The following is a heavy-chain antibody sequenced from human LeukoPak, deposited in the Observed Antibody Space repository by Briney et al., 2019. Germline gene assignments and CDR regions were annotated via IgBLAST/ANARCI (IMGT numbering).Heavy chain of an antibody. CDR3: GRLDLPAVSGAFDY. CDR1: GGSISTYY. J-gene: IGHJ4*02. V-gene: IGHV4-4*07. D-gene: IGHD2-2*01. CDR2: IHSSGTT. Sequence: SETLSLTCTVSGGSISTYYWSWIRQPAGKGLEWIGRIHSSGTTHYNPSLRSRVTLSIDTSKNQFSLKLSSVTAADTAVYYCGRLDLPAVSGAFDYWGQGTLVTVSS.